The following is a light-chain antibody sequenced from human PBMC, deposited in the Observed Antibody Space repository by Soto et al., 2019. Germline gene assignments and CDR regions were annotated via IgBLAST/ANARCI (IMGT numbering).Light chain of an antibody. V-gene: IGKV3-15*01. Sequence: IVMTQSPATLSVSPGERTTLSCRASQSLGGSLAWYQQKPGQAPRLLIYGASTRVTGIPARFSGSGSGTEFTLTISSLQPEDVATYYCQKYNSAPWTFGQGTKVDI. CDR3: QKYNSAPWT. CDR1: QSLGGS. CDR2: GAS. J-gene: IGKJ1*01.